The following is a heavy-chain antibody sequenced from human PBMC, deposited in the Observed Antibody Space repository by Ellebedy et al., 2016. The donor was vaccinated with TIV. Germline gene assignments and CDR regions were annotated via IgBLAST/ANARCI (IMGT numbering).Heavy chain of an antibody. D-gene: IGHD5-18*01. J-gene: IGHJ4*02. Sequence: PSETLSLTCAVYGGSFSGYYWSWIRQPPGKGLEWVSAISGSGGSTYYADSVKGRFTISRDNSKNTLYLQMNSLRAEDTAVYYCAKDLQGGYSYGYNVYWGQGTLVTVSS. CDR3: AKDLQGGYSYGYNVY. V-gene: IGHV3-23*01. CDR2: ISGSGGST. CDR1: GGSFSGYY.